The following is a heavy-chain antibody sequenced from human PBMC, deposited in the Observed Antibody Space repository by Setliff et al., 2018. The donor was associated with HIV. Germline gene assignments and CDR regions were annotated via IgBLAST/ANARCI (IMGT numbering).Heavy chain of an antibody. CDR2: IYESAYS. J-gene: IGHJ4*02. V-gene: IGHV4-59*01. D-gene: IGHD3-10*01. CDR1: GGSMDNYY. Sequence: SETLSLTCIVSGGSMDNYYWNWVRQTPGKGPEWIGYIYESAYSHYTVSLRSRVTISMDTSKNQFSLTLRSVTAADRAVYYCARAQMHRGVVAWSLYYFDYWGQGALVTVSS. CDR3: ARAQMHRGVVAWSLYYFDY.